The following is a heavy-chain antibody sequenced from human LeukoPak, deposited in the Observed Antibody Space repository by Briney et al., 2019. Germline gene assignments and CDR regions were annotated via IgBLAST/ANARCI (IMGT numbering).Heavy chain of an antibody. CDR3: VRGPPNWGFDF. J-gene: IGHJ4*02. Sequence: GASVKVSCKASGYTLTSYDINWVRHATGQGLEWMGWMSPNSGDTGYAQKFQGRVTMTRDTSISTAFMELTSLRSEDTAVYYCVRGPPNWGFDFWGQGALVTVSS. CDR2: MSPNSGDT. D-gene: IGHD7-27*01. V-gene: IGHV1-8*01. CDR1: GYTLTSYD.